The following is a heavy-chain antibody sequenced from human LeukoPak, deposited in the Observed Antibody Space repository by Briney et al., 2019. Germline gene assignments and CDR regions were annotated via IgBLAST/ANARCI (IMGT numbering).Heavy chain of an antibody. Sequence: PGGSLRLSCAASGFTFDEFAMHWVRQAPGKGLEWVSLISGDGATSFYAPSVKGRVTVSRDNNKKSVFLQMNNLRTEDSALYYCAKDLSMVFDAFNIWGQGTLVTVSS. CDR2: ISGDGATS. D-gene: IGHD4/OR15-4a*01. V-gene: IGHV3-43*02. CDR3: AKDLSMVFDAFNI. J-gene: IGHJ3*02. CDR1: GFTFDEFA.